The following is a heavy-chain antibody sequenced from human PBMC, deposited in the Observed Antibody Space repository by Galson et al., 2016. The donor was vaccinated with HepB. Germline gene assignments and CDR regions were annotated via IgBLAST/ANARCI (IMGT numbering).Heavy chain of an antibody. V-gene: IGHV3-7*04. CDR2: INQDGNEK. CDR3: ARAYHYTLDY. Sequence: SLRLSCAASGLTFSSFWMTWVRQAPGKGLEWVANINQDGNEKHPLDSVRGRFTISRDNAQNSLYLQISSLRAEDTAVYYCARAYHYTLDYWGQGTLVTVSS. J-gene: IGHJ4*02. D-gene: IGHD3-22*01. CDR1: GLTFSSFW.